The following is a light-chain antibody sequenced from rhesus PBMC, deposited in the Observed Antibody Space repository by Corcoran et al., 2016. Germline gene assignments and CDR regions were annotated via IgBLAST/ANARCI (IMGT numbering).Light chain of an antibody. Sequence: QAALTQPPSVSGSPGQSVTISCTGTSNDVGGYDYVSWYQQDPGTAPKLMLYEVRSRPPGVSDRFSVSRSGNTASLTISGLQAEEEADYYCRAYACSNTYICCAGTRLTVL. CDR2: EVR. J-gene: IGLJ1*01. CDR1: SNDVGGYDY. CDR3: RAYACSNTYI. V-gene: IGLV2-23*01.